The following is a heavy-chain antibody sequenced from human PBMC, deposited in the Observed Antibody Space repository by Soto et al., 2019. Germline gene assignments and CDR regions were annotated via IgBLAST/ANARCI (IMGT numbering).Heavy chain of an antibody. CDR1: GDSISRIDYY. CDR3: AREGGSYDSGGYLIRGAFDI. Sequence: SETLSLTCSVSGDSISRIDYYWTWIRQHPEKGLEWIGSIYFRGNTYYSPSLESRLTISVDTSKNQFSLKLTSVTAADTAVYYCAREGGSYDSGGYLIRGAFDIWGQGTMVTVSS. V-gene: IGHV4-31*03. CDR2: IYFRGNT. J-gene: IGHJ3*02. D-gene: IGHD3-22*01.